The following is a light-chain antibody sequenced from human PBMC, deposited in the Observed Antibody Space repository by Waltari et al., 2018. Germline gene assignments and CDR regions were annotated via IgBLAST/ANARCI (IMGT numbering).Light chain of an antibody. V-gene: IGKV3D-20*01. CDR2: DTS. CDR1: QSVSSGF. Sequence: AFMQSPATLSLSPGERSTLSCGASQSVSSGFLAWYQQKPGPAPTLLIYDTSTRATGVPDRFRGSGSGREFALSISRLEPEDFAVYYCQQYGDSPRTFGQGTKVEIK. J-gene: IGKJ1*01. CDR3: QQYGDSPRT.